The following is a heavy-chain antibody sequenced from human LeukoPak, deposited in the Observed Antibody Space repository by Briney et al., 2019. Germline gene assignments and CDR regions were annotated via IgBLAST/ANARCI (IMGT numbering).Heavy chain of an antibody. CDR1: GFSVGSKY. D-gene: IGHD4-17*01. J-gene: IGHJ4*02. Sequence: PGGSLRLSCAASGFSVGSKYMSWVRQAPGKGLEWVSIIHSGVRTYYADSVKGRFAISRDNSQNTLYPQMNSLRVEDTAVYYCARGSAFDYGFPDYWGRGTLVTVSS. V-gene: IGHV3-53*01. CDR3: ARGSAFDYGFPDY. CDR2: IHSGVRT.